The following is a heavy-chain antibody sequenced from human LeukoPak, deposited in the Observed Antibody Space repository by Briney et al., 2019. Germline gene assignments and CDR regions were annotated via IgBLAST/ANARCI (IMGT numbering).Heavy chain of an antibody. CDR2: IYYSGST. V-gene: IGHV4-39*01. CDR1: GGSISSSSYY. J-gene: IGHJ4*02. Sequence: SETLSLTCTVSGGSISSSSYYWGWIRQPPGKGLEWIGSIYYSGSTYYNPSLKSRVTISVDTSKNQFSLKLSSVTAADTAVYYCARHHCSGGSCYPYLDYWGQGTLVTVSS. D-gene: IGHD2-15*01. CDR3: ARHHCSGGSCYPYLDY.